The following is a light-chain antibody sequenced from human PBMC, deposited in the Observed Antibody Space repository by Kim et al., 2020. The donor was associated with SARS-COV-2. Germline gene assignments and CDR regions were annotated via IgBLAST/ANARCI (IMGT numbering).Light chain of an antibody. CDR3: QAWDSSTHWV. CDR1: KLGDKY. J-gene: IGLJ3*02. CDR2: QDS. Sequence: SYELTQPPSVSVSPGQTASITCSGDKLGDKYACWYQQKPGQSPVLVIYQDSKRPSGIPERFSGSNSGNTDTLTISGTQAMDEADYYCQAWDSSTHWVFGG. V-gene: IGLV3-1*01.